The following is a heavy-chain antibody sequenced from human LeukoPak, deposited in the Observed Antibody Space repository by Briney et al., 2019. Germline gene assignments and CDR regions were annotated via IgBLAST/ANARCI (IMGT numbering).Heavy chain of an antibody. CDR2: VTRSGNTL. D-gene: IGHD3-16*01. J-gene: IGHJ4*02. CDR1: GFTFSDYY. Sequence: GESLRLSCAASGFTFSDYYMSWLRQAPGKGLEWVSYVTRSGNTLEYADSVKGRFIISRDNDKNSLLLQMNSLRADDPAVYYCARARRGGPFDYWGQGTLVTVSS. V-gene: IGHV3-11*01. CDR3: ARARRGGPFDY.